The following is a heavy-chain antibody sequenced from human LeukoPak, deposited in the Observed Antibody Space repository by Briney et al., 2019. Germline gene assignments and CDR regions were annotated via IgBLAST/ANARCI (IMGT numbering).Heavy chain of an antibody. J-gene: IGHJ4*02. CDR2: MNPNSGNT. Sequence: ASVKVSCKASGYTFSSYDVNWVRQATGQGLEWMGWMNPNSGNTGYAQKFQGRVTIIRNTSISTAYMELSSLRSEDTAVYYCATLSYCSSTSCYPKYYFDYWGQGTLVTVSS. CDR1: GYTFSSYD. CDR3: ATLSYCSSTSCYPKYYFDY. D-gene: IGHD2-2*01. V-gene: IGHV1-8*01.